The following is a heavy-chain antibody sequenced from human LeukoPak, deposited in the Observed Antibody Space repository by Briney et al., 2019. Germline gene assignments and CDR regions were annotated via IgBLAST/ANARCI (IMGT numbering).Heavy chain of an antibody. CDR1: GFTFTTYA. J-gene: IGHJ4*02. D-gene: IGHD3-10*01. Sequence: GGSLRLSCAASGFTFTTYAMSWVRQAPGKGLEWVSSISGSGGDTHYADSVKGRFTISRDNSKNTLFLQINSLRAEDTAVYYCAKQRNYFDYWGQGTLVTVSA. CDR3: AKQRNYFDY. V-gene: IGHV3-23*01. CDR2: ISGSGGDT.